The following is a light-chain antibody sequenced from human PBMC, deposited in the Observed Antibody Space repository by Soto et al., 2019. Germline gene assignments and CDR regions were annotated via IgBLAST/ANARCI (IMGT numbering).Light chain of an antibody. CDR3: CSYTRSDTLL. Sequence: QSALTQPASVSGSPGQSITISCIGTSSDVGNYNFVSWYQHHPGKAPRLIISEVSNRPSGIPSRFSDSKSGNTASLTISGLRAEDEADYYCCSYTRSDTLLFGGGTKLTVL. J-gene: IGLJ2*01. CDR1: SSDVGNYNF. CDR2: EVS. V-gene: IGLV2-23*02.